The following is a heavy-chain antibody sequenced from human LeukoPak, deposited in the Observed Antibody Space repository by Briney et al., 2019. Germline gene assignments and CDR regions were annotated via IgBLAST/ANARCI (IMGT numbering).Heavy chain of an antibody. Sequence: SETLPLTCTVSGGSISSYYWSWIRQPPGKGLEWIGYIYYSGSTNYNPSLKSRVTISVDTSKNQFSLKLSSVTAADTAVYYCARDRAVAGLDYWGQGTLVTVSS. D-gene: IGHD6-19*01. V-gene: IGHV4-59*01. J-gene: IGHJ4*02. CDR3: ARDRAVAGLDY. CDR1: GGSISSYY. CDR2: IYYSGST.